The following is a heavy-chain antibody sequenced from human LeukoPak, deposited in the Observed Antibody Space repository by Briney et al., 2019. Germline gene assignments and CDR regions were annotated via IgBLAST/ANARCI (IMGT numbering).Heavy chain of an antibody. CDR1: AFTFSSYS. CDR2: ISSSSSYI. V-gene: IGHV3-21*01. CDR3: ARAGEFGVVPAASVGYAFDI. J-gene: IGHJ3*02. Sequence: PGGSLRLSCAASAFTFSSYSMNWVRQAPGKGLEWVSSISSSSSYIYYADSVKGRFTISRDNAKNSLYLQMNSLRAEDTAVYYCARAGEFGVVPAASVGYAFDIWGQGTMVTVSS. D-gene: IGHD2-2*01.